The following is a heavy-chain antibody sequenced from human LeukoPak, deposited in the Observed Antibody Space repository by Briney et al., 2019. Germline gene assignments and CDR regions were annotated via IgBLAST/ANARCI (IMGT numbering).Heavy chain of an antibody. V-gene: IGHV3-23*01. CDR2: ISEGYGPT. J-gene: IGHJ4*02. Sequence: GGSLRLSCAASGVSIGSYAMSRGRQAPGEGLEWVSHISEGYGPTYQPDFVKGRFTISRDNSKNMLFLQMNSLRVEDTAIYYCAKETSGYCDGGACYSFHYFDYWGQGILVTVSS. CDR3: AKETSGYCDGGACYSFHYFDY. CDR1: GVSIGSYA. D-gene: IGHD2-15*01.